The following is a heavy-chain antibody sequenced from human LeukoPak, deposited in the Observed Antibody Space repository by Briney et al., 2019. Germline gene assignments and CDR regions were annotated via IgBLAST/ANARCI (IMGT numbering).Heavy chain of an antibody. CDR1: GFTFSSYG. J-gene: IGHJ4*02. D-gene: IGHD3-10*01. V-gene: IGHV3-33*01. CDR2: IWYVGSNK. CDR3: ARERRYYGSGSYYKTLDY. Sequence: GRSLRLSCAASGFTFSSYGMHWVRQAPGKGLEWVAVIWYVGSNKYYADSVKGRFTISRDNSKNTLYLQMNSLRAEDTAVYYCARERRYYGSGSYYKTLDYWGQGTLVTVSS.